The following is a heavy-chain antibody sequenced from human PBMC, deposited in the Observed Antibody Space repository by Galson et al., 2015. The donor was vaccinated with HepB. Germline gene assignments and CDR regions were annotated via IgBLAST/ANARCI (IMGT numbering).Heavy chain of an antibody. CDR1: GFTFSSYG. Sequence: SLRLSCAASGFTFSSYGMHWVRQAPGKGLEWVAVIWYDGSNKYYADSVKGRFTISRDNSKNTLYLQMNSLRAEDTAVYYCARDWGSGGSCIYDYWGQGTLVTVSS. D-gene: IGHD2-15*01. CDR3: ARDWGSGGSCIYDY. V-gene: IGHV3-33*01. CDR2: IWYDGSNK. J-gene: IGHJ4*02.